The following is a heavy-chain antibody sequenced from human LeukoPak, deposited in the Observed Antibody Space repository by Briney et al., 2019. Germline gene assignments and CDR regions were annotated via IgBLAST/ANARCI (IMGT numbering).Heavy chain of an antibody. V-gene: IGHV3-48*03. J-gene: IGHJ4*02. D-gene: IGHD3-22*01. Sequence: GGSLRLSCAASGFTFSSYEMNWVRQAPGKGLEWVSYISSSGSTIYYADSVKGRFTISRDNAKNSLYLQMNSLRAEDTAVYYCAPTYYYDRPFDYWGQGTLVTVSS. CDR1: GFTFSSYE. CDR2: ISSSGSTI. CDR3: APTYYYDRPFDY.